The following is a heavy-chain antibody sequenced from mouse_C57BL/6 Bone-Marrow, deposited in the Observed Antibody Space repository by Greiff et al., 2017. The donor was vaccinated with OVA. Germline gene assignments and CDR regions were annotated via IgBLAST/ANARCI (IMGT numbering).Heavy chain of an antibody. D-gene: IGHD1-1*01. J-gene: IGHJ1*03. Sequence: QVQLKESGPGLVAPSQSLSITCTVSGFSLTSYAISWVRQPPGKGLEWLGVIWTGGGTNYNSALKSRLSISKDTSKSQVFLKRNSLQTDDTARYYLARASTTVVATGNFGVWGTGTTVTVSS. V-gene: IGHV2-9-1*01. CDR3: ARASTTVVATGNFGV. CDR1: GFSLTSYA. CDR2: IWTGGGT.